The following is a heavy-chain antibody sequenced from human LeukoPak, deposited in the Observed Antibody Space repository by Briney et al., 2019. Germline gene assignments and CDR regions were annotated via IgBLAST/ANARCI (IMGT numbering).Heavy chain of an antibody. Sequence: PGGSLRLSCAVSGFTVSGNYMSWVRQAPGKGLEWVSLIYSGGTTYYADSVKGRFTISRDNSKNTLYLQMNSLRAEDTAVYYCASVDQWPQRGAFDIWGQGTMVTVSS. CDR1: GFTVSGNY. V-gene: IGHV3-53*01. D-gene: IGHD6-19*01. CDR3: ASVDQWPQRGAFDI. CDR2: IYSGGTT. J-gene: IGHJ3*02.